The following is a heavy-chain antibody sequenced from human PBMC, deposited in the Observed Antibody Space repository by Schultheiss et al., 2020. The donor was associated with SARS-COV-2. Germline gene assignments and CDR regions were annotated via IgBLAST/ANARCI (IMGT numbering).Heavy chain of an antibody. CDR2: TYYRSKWYN. D-gene: IGHD3-22*01. V-gene: IGHV6-1*01. CDR3: ARGADDSSGYYLYYYYGMDV. CDR1: GDSVSSNSAA. Sequence: SQTLSLTCAISGDSVSSNSAAWNWIRQSPSRGLEWLGRTYYRSKWYNDYAVSVKSRITINPDTSKNQFSLQLNSVTSEDTAVYYCARGADDSSGYYLYYYYGMDVWGQGTTVTVSS. J-gene: IGHJ6*02.